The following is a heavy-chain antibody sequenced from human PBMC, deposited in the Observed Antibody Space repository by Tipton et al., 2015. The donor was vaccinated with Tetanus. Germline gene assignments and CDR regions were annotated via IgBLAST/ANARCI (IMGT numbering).Heavy chain of an antibody. CDR3: VRDIRATKPYFFDY. CDR2: VSWNSNSL. Sequence: SLRLSCAASGFTFDDYAMHWVRQAPGQGLEWVSGVSWNSNSLDYADSVRGRFTISRDNAKNSVPLQMNRLRAEDTAMYYCVRDIRATKPYFFDYWGQGTLVSVSS. CDR1: GFTFDDYA. J-gene: IGHJ4*02. V-gene: IGHV3-9*01.